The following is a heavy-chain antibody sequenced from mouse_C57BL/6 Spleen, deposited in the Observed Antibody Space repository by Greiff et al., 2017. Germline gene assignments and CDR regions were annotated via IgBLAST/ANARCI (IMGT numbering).Heavy chain of an antibody. Sequence: VQLQQSGAELVKPGASVKLSCTASGFNIKDYYMHWVKQRTEQGLEWIGRIDPEDGETKYAPKFQGKATITADTSSNTADLQLSSLTSEDTAVYYCAPLAQVTDYWGQGTTLTVSS. CDR3: APLAQVTDY. V-gene: IGHV14-2*01. CDR2: IDPEDGET. CDR1: GFNIKDYY. D-gene: IGHD3-2*02. J-gene: IGHJ2*01.